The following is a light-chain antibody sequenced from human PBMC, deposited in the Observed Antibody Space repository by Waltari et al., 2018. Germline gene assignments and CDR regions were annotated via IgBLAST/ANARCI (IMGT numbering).Light chain of an antibody. CDR3: QQYYGIPLT. CDR2: WAS. CDR1: QSVLSNYDNKNY. Sequence: DIVMTQSPDSLAMSLGERATINCKSSQSVLSNYDNKNYLAWFHQKPGQPPKLLISWASTRESGVPDRFSGSGSGTDFTLTISSLQAEDVAVDYCQQYYGIPLTFGGGTKVEIK. V-gene: IGKV4-1*01. J-gene: IGKJ4*01.